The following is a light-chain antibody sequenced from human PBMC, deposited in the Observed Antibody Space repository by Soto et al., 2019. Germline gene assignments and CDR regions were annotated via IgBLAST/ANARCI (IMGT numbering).Light chain of an antibody. CDR3: SSFSSSSTIYV. J-gene: IGLJ1*01. Sequence: SALIQPASVSASPGQSITISCTGTSSDVGGYDYVSWYQQHPGKAPKLMLYEVSNRPSGVSNRFSGSKSGNTASLSISRLQAEDEADYYCSSFSSSSTIYVFGTGTKVTVL. V-gene: IGLV2-14*01. CDR2: EVS. CDR1: SSDVGGYDY.